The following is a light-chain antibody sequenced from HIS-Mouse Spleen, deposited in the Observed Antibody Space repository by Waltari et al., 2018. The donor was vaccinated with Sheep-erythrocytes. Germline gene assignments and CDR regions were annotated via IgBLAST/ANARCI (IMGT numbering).Light chain of an antibody. CDR3: CSYAGSYNHV. V-gene: IGLV2-11*01. Sequence: QSALTQPRSVSGSPGQSVTIPCTGTSSDVGGYNYVSWYQPHPGKAPKLMIYYVSKRPSGVPDRFSGSKSGNTASLTISGLQAEDEADYYCCSYAGSYNHVFATGTKVTVL. CDR1: SSDVGGYNY. CDR2: YVS. J-gene: IGLJ1*01.